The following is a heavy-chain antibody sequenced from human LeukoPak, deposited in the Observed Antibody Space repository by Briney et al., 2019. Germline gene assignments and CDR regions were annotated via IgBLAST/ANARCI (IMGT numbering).Heavy chain of an antibody. CDR1: GFTFSSYA. J-gene: IGHJ4*02. CDR3: AKATRYSSSCFDY. V-gene: IGHV3-23*01. D-gene: IGHD6-6*01. Sequence: GGSLRLSCAASGFTFSSYAMSWVRQAPGKGLEWVSAISGSGGSTYYADSVNGRFTISRDNSKHTLYLQMNSLRDEDTAVYYCAKATRYSSSCFDYWGQGTLVTVSS. CDR2: ISGSGGST.